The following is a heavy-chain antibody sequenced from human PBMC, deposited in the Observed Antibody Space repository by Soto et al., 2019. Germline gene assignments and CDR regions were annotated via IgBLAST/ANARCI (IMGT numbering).Heavy chain of an antibody. CDR2: IWNDVNSK. CDR3: ARGALYDYWRGSHFDY. D-gene: IGHD3-3*01. J-gene: IGHJ4*02. V-gene: IGHV3-33*01. Sequence: GGSLRLSCVASGFLFNSYGMHWVRQAPGKGLEWVAVIWNDVNSKYYLDSVKGRFTISRDNSNNNVYLQMDSLRADDTAVYYCARGALYDYWRGSHFDYWGQGTPVTVSS. CDR1: GFLFNSYG.